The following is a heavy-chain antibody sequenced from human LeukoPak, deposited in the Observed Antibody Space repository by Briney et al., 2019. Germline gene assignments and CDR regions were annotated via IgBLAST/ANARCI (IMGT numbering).Heavy chain of an antibody. CDR1: GFTFSSYA. CDR3: ARDRGGDGINYYFDY. J-gene: IGHJ4*02. Sequence: PGGSLRLSCAASGFTFSSYAMHWVRQAPGKGLEWVAVISYDGSNKYYADSVKGRFTISRDNSKNTLYLQVNSLRAEDTAVYYCARDRGGDGINYYFDYWGQGTLVTVSS. CDR2: ISYDGSNK. V-gene: IGHV3-33*05. D-gene: IGHD5-24*01.